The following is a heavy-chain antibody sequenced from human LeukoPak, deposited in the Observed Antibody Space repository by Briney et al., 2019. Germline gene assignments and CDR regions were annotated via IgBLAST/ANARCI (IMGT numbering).Heavy chain of an antibody. CDR1: VFTLSSSS. Sequence: GGPLLLSCAASVFTLSSSSMTWVRPAPGKGLEWVSSISRTGTYIYYADSVKGQFTISRESAKTTLYLQMNSLRAEDTAGYYCAGENSQMWGYCWGQGTLVTVSS. J-gene: IGHJ4*02. CDR3: AGENSQMWGYC. V-gene: IGHV3-21*01. CDR2: ISRTGTYI. D-gene: IGHD1-26*01.